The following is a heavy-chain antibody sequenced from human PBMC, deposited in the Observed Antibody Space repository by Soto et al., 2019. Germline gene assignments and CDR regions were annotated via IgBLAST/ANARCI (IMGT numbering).Heavy chain of an antibody. CDR1: GGSISSGGYY. V-gene: IGHV4-31*03. J-gene: IGHJ5*02. D-gene: IGHD3-9*01. CDR2: IYYSGST. CDR3: ARILFP. Sequence: QLQLQESGPGLVKPSQTLSLTFTVSGGSISSGGYYWSWIRQHQGKGLEWIGYIYYSGSTYFNPSLKYRVTISVDTPQNQFDLMLSSVTAAYTAVYSCARILFPCGQGTRVTVS.